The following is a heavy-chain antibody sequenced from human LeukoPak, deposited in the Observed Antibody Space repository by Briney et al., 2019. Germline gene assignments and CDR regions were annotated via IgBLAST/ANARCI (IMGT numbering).Heavy chain of an antibody. D-gene: IGHD3-16*01. CDR3: ASLGGRASYCFDY. J-gene: IGHJ4*02. CDR2: INHSGST. CDR1: GGSFSGYY. V-gene: IGHV4-34*01. Sequence: SETLSLTCAVYGGSFSGYYWSWIRQPPGKGLEWIGEINHSGSTNYNPSLKSRVTISVDTSKNQFSLKLSSVTAADTAVYYCASLGGRASYCFDYWGQGTLVTVSS.